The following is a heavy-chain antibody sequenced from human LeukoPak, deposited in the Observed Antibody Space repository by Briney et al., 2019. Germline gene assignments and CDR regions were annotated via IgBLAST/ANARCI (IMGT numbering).Heavy chain of an antibody. CDR3: SRHLLSSSYYYYYYYMDV. Sequence: SETLSLTCTVSGGSITSSGYYWGWIRQPPGKGLGWIGSIYYSGSTYYSPSLKSRVTISVDTSKNQFSLKLSSVTAADTAVYYCSRHLLSSSYYYYYYYMDVWGKGTTVTVSS. V-gene: IGHV4-39*01. CDR1: GGSITSSGYY. J-gene: IGHJ6*03. CDR2: IYYSGST. D-gene: IGHD6-6*01.